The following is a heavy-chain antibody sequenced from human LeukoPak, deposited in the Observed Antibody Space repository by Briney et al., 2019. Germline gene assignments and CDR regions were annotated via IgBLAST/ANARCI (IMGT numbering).Heavy chain of an antibody. D-gene: IGHD3-22*01. CDR1: GGTFSSYA. CDR2: IIPIFGTA. J-gene: IGHJ4*02. CDR3: ARDRASSGYYETGYDY. Sequence: SVKVSCKASGGTFSSYAISWVRQAPGQGLEWMGGIIPIFGTASYAQKFQGRVTITADKSTSTAYMELSSLRSEDTAVYYCARDRASSGYYETGYDYWGQGTLVTVSS. V-gene: IGHV1-69*06.